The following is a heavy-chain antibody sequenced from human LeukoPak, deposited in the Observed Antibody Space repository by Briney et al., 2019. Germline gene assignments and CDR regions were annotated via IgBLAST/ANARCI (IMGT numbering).Heavy chain of an antibody. CDR2: INTNTGNP. CDR3: ASQYYDSSGWDAFDI. V-gene: IGHV7-4-1*02. CDR1: GYTFTSYA. J-gene: IGHJ3*02. Sequence: ASVKVSCKASGYTFTSYAMNWVRQAPGQGLEWMGWINTNTGNPTYAQGFTGRFVFSLDTSVSTAYLQISSLKAEDAAVYYCASQYYDSSGWDAFDIWGQGTMVTVSS. D-gene: IGHD3-22*01.